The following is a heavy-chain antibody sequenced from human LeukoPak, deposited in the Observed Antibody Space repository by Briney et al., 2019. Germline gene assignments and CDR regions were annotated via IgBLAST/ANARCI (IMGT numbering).Heavy chain of an antibody. CDR1: GFTFSSYA. D-gene: IGHD3-3*01. J-gene: IGHJ4*02. Sequence: GGSLRLSCAASGFTFSSYAMSWVRQAPGKGLEWVSAISGSGGSTYYADSVKGRFTIYRDNSKNTPYLQMNSLRAEDTAVYYCAKDPNYDFWSGLNYFDYWGQGTLVTVSS. CDR2: ISGSGGST. CDR3: AKDPNYDFWSGLNYFDY. V-gene: IGHV3-23*01.